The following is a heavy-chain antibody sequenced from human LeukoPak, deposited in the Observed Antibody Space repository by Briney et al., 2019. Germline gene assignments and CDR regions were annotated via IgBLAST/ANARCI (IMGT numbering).Heavy chain of an antibody. Sequence: GGSLRLSCAASGFTFDDYAMHWVRHAPGKGLEWVSLISWDGGSTYYADSVKGRFTISRDNSKNSLYLQMNSLRAEDTALYYCAKDRYCSSTSCYSYMDVWGKGTTVTVSS. J-gene: IGHJ6*03. D-gene: IGHD2-2*02. V-gene: IGHV3-43D*04. CDR2: ISWDGGST. CDR1: GFTFDDYA. CDR3: AKDRYCSSTSCYSYMDV.